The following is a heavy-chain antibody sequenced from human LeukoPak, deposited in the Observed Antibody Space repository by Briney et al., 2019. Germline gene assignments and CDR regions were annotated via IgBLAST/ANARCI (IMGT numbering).Heavy chain of an antibody. J-gene: IGHJ4*02. CDR2: IYYSGST. CDR3: AKVSDRDSSGYYWGFEY. D-gene: IGHD3-22*01. V-gene: IGHV4-61*01. CDR1: GGSVSSGTYC. Sequence: SVTLSLTCTVSGGSVSSGTYCWSWIRQPPGKGLECIGYIYYSGSTNYNPSLKSRATISVDTSRNQFSLKLTSVTAADTAVYYCAKVSDRDSSGYYWGFEYWGQGTLVTVSS.